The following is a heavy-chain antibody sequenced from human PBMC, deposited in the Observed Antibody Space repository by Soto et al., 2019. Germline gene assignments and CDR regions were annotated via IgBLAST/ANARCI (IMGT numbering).Heavy chain of an antibody. D-gene: IGHD2-15*01. V-gene: IGHV1-69*13. J-gene: IGHJ3*02. CDR2: IIPIFGTA. CDR1: GGGIGSCA. Sequence: GASVEVRWEACGGGIGSCARRWVRQAPGQGLEWMGGIIPIFGTANYAQKFQGRVTITADESTSTAYMELSSLRSEDTAVYYCASGDSPMVIWGQGTMVTVSS. CDR3: ASGDSPMVI.